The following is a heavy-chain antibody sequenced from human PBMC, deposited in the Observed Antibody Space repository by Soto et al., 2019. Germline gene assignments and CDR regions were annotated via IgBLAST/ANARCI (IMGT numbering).Heavy chain of an antibody. D-gene: IGHD2-21*01. V-gene: IGHV4-4*02. CDR3: ARHVAVPRTRGFDY. Sequence: QVQLQESGPGLVKPSGTLFLTCAVSGGSISDNWWSWVRQPPGKGLEWIGEIYHSGTTYYIPSLRSRVVILVDKSASQISLTLSSVTAADTAVYYCARHVAVPRTRGFDYWGPGTLVAVSS. CDR1: GGSISDNW. J-gene: IGHJ4*02. CDR2: IYHSGTT.